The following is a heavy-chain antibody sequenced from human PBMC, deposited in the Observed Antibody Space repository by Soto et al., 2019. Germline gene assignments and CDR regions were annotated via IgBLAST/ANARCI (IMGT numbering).Heavy chain of an antibody. J-gene: IGHJ4*02. D-gene: IGHD3-16*02. CDR3: ATNGITGTTGYDYVWGSYRPLDY. CDR2: FDPEDGET. Sequence: ASVKVSCKVSGYTLTELSMHWVRQAPGKGLEWMGGFDPEDGETIYAQKFQGRVTMTEDTSTDTAYMELSSLRSEDTAVYYCATNGITGTTGYDYVWGSYRPLDYWGQGTLVTVSS. CDR1: GYTLTELS. V-gene: IGHV1-24*01.